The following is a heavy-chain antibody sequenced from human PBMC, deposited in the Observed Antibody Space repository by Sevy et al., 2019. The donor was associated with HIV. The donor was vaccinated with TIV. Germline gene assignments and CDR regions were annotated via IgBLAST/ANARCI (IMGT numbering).Heavy chain of an antibody. CDR1: GGSFTGFY. CDR2: ISHSGSA. J-gene: IGHJ4*02. CDR3: ARASIRDWDDYFDY. D-gene: IGHD1-1*01. V-gene: IGHV4-34*01. Sequence: SETLSLTCAVYGGSFTGFYWSWIRQSPGRGLEWIGEISHSGSANYNPSLKSRVTLLVDTSKNQFSLKLNSVTAADTAVYFCARASIRDWDDYFDYWGQGSLVTVSS.